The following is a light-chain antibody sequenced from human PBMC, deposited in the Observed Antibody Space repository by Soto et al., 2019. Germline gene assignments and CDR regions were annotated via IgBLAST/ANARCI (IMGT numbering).Light chain of an antibody. J-gene: IGKJ4*01. CDR3: QQRSNWPLT. CDR1: QSVTSN. V-gene: IGKV3-11*01. Sequence: EIVLTQSPATLSLSPGDRATLSCRASQSVTSNLAWFQQKPGQAPGLLIYDASNRATGIPARFSGSGSATAFTLTISSLEPEDFAVYYCQQRSNWPLTFGGGTKVEIK. CDR2: DAS.